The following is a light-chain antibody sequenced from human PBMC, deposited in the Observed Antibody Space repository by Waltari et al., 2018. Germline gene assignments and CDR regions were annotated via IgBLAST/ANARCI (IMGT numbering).Light chain of an antibody. V-gene: IGLV1-40*01. Sequence: QSVLTQPPSVSGAPGQRVTISCTGSSSNIGAGFAVHWYQQLPGTAPTRLIYGNNNRPSGVPDRFSGSKSGTSASLAITGLQAEDEADYYCQSYGSDWVFGGGTKLTVL. CDR3: QSYGSDWV. J-gene: IGLJ3*02. CDR1: SSNIGAGFA. CDR2: GNN.